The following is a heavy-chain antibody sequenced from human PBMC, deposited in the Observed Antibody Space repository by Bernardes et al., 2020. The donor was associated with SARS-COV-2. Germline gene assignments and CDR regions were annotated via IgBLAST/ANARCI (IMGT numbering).Heavy chain of an antibody. V-gene: IGHV1-2*02. CDR3: ARGLLDCDYGDLHY. D-gene: IGHD4-17*01. J-gene: IGHJ4*02. CDR2: INPNNGGT. CDR1: GYTFTDYY. Sequence: ASVKVSCKASGYTFTDYYLHWVRQAPGQGLEWMGWINPNNGGTNFAQKFQGRVTMTRDTSISTAYMDLSRLRSDDTAVFYCARGLLDCDYGDLHYWGQGTLVTVSS.